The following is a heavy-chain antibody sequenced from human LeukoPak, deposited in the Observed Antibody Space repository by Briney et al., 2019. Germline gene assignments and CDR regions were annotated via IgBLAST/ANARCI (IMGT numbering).Heavy chain of an antibody. J-gene: IGHJ4*02. CDR2: ISSSGSTI. Sequence: PGGSLRLSCAASGFTFSSYEMNWVRQAPGKGLEWVSYISSSGSTIYYADSVKGRFTISRDNAKNSLYPQMNSLRAEDTAVYYCAKGEYSSAVDYWGQGTLVTVSS. CDR3: AKGEYSSAVDY. D-gene: IGHD6-6*01. V-gene: IGHV3-48*03. CDR1: GFTFSSYE.